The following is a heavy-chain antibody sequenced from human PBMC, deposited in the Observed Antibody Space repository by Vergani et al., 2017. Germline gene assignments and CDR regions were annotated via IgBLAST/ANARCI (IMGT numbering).Heavy chain of an antibody. J-gene: IGHJ4*02. CDR1: GFTFSSYG. D-gene: IGHD3-10*01. Sequence: QVQLVESGGGVVQPGRSLRLYCAASGFTFSSYGMHWVRQAPGKGLEWVAVISYDGSNKYYADSVKGRFTISRDNSNNTLYLQMNSLRAEDTAVYYCAKYTLYYSYYFDYWGQGTLVAGSS. CDR3: AKYTLYYSYYFDY. CDR2: ISYDGSNK. V-gene: IGHV3-30*18.